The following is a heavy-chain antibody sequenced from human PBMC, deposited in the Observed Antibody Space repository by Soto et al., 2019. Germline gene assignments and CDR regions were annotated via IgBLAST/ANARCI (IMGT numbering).Heavy chain of an antibody. CDR2: ISNSGGNT. J-gene: IGHJ4*02. Sequence: EVQLLESGGGLVQPGGSLRLSCAASGFTFSTYAMSWVRQAPGKGLEWVSGISNSGGNTYYADSVKGRFTISRDNSKSTLYLQMYSLRAEDTAVYYCAKDPYSDSESHPPDYSGQGALVAASS. CDR1: GFTFSTYA. V-gene: IGHV3-23*01. CDR3: AKDPYSDSESHPPDY. D-gene: IGHD3-10*01.